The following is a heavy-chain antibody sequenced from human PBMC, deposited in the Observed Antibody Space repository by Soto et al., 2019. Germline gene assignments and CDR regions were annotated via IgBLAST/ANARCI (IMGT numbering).Heavy chain of an antibody. CDR3: ARSIAARRVYWFDP. D-gene: IGHD6-6*01. CDR1: GDSVSSNSAA. Sequence: SQTLSLTCAISGDSVSSNSAAWNWIRQSPSRGLEWLGRTYYRSKWYNDYAVSVRSRITINPDTSKNQFSLQLNSVTPEDTAVYYCARSIAARRVYWFDPWGQGTLVTVSS. CDR2: TYYRSKWYN. V-gene: IGHV6-1*01. J-gene: IGHJ5*02.